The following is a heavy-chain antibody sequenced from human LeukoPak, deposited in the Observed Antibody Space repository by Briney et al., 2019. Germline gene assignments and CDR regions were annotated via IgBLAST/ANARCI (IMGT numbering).Heavy chain of an antibody. CDR2: ISGSGGST. CDR3: AKSSVGGDYGFWFDP. D-gene: IGHD4-17*01. J-gene: IGHJ5*02. V-gene: IGHV3-23*01. CDR1: GFTFSSYA. Sequence: GGALRLSCAASGFTFSSYARSWVRQAPGRGLEWVSAISGSGGSTYYADSVKGRFTISRDNSKNTLYLQMNSLRAEDTAVYYCAKSSVGGDYGFWFDPWGQGPLVTVSS.